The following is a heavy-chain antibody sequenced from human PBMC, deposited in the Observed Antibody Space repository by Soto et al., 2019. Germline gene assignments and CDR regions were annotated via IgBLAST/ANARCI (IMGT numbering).Heavy chain of an antibody. CDR3: ARDMWSGDSLPYYYYGVDV. V-gene: IGHV3-30-3*01. D-gene: IGHD3-10*01. CDR1: VFSFSDHA. J-gene: IGHJ6*02. CDR2: ISYDGDNK. Sequence: LRLSCAASVFSFSDHAMHWVRQAPGKGLEWLAIISYDGDNKYYAESVRGRFTISRDNSKNTLYLQMNSLRPEDTAVYYCARDMWSGDSLPYYYYGVDVWGQGTTVTVSS.